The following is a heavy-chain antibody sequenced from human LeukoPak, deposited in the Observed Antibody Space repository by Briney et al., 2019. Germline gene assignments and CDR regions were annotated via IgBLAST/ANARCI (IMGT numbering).Heavy chain of an antibody. V-gene: IGHV4-39*01. D-gene: IGHD3-22*01. Sequence: SETLSLTCTVSGGSISSSSYYWGWIRQPPGKGLEWIGSISYSGSTYYNPSLNSRVTISVDTSKNQLSLKLSSVTAADTAIYYCARSVDSLLNFDYWGQGTLVTVSS. J-gene: IGHJ4*02. CDR1: GGSISSSSYY. CDR3: ARSVDSLLNFDY. CDR2: ISYSGST.